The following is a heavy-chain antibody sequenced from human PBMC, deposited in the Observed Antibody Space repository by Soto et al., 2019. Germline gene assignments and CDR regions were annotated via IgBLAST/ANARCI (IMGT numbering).Heavy chain of an antibody. CDR2: ISGSGGST. D-gene: IGHD5-18*01. V-gene: IGHV3-23*01. Sequence: GGSLRLSCAASGFTFSSYAMSWVRQAPGKGLEWVSAISGSGGSTYYADSVKGRFTISRDNSKNTLYLQMNSLRAEDTAVYYCAKDGPLGDTAMVNVYYYYYYGMDVWGQGTTVTVSS. J-gene: IGHJ6*02. CDR3: AKDGPLGDTAMVNVYYYYYYGMDV. CDR1: GFTFSSYA.